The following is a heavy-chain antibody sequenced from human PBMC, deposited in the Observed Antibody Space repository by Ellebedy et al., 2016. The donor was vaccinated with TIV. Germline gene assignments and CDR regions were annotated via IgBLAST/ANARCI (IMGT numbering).Heavy chain of an antibody. J-gene: IGHJ3*02. D-gene: IGHD3-22*01. V-gene: IGHV3-23*01. CDR3: AGDSSGYYYVAAFDI. Sequence: PGGSLRLSCAASGFTFSSYAMSWVRQAPGKGLEWVSVISGSGGSTYYADSVKGRFTISRDNSKNTLYLQMNSLRAEDTAVYYCAGDSSGYYYVAAFDIWGQGTMVTVSS. CDR1: GFTFSSYA. CDR2: ISGSGGST.